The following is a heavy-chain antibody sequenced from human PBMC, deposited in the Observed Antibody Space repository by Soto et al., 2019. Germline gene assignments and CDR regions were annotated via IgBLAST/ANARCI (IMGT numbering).Heavy chain of an antibody. D-gene: IGHD5-18*01. Sequence: XGSLRLSFAASGFPFSTYAMTWVRQAPGTGLEWVSSISARGGTRDYADSVEGRFTVSRDNSKSTLYLQMNSLTAEDTAVYYCAKGNIVRAYSYGPPLDYCGQGSLVTVSS. J-gene: IGHJ4*02. CDR3: AKGNIVRAYSYGPPLDY. CDR1: GFPFSTYA. V-gene: IGHV3-23*01. CDR2: ISARGGTR.